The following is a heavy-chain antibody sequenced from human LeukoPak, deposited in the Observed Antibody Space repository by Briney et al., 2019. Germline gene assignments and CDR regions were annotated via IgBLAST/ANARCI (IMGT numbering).Heavy chain of an antibody. D-gene: IGHD2-8*02. CDR1: GYTFTNND. CDR2: MHPNSDDT. Sequence: ASVKVSCKACGYTFTNNDIHWVRQATGQGLEWMGWMHPNSDDTGYAQKFQGRVTMTRNTSISTAYMELSSLRPEDTAVYYCARHFGTGGNFDYWGQGTLLIVSS. V-gene: IGHV1-8*01. CDR3: ARHFGTGGNFDY. J-gene: IGHJ4*02.